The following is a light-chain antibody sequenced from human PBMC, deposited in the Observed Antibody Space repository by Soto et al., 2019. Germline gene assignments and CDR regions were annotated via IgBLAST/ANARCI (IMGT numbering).Light chain of an antibody. CDR1: QGISNY. CDR2: AAS. Sequence: DIQMTQSPSSLSASVGDRVTITCRASQGISNYLGWFQQKPGKVPKLLIYAASTLQIGVPSRFIGSRASTDFTLTISSLQPEDVATYYCQKYNSASFTFGPGTKVDIK. J-gene: IGKJ3*01. V-gene: IGKV1-27*01. CDR3: QKYNSASFT.